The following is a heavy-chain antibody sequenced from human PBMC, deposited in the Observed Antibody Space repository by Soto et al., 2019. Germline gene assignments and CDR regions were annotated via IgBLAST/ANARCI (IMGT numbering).Heavy chain of an antibody. Sequence: GESLKISCKGSGYSFTTYWINWVRQMPGTGLEWMGKIDPTGSYVNYSPSFQGHVTISSDKSISTTYLQWSTLMASDTATYYCGGHYSRTTCRYYYGMDVWGQGTTVTISS. V-gene: IGHV5-10-1*01. D-gene: IGHD2-2*01. CDR3: GGHYSRTTCRYYYGMDV. CDR1: GYSFTTYW. J-gene: IGHJ6*02. CDR2: IDPTGSYV.